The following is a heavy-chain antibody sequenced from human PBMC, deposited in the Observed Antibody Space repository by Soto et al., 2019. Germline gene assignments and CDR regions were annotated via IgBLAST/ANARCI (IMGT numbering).Heavy chain of an antibody. D-gene: IGHD5-18*01. CDR1: GFTFSSYS. CDR2: ISGSGGST. Sequence: GGSLRLSCAASGFTFSSYSMNWVRQAPGKGLEWVSAISGSGGSTYYADSVKGRFTISRDNSKNTLYLQMNSLRAEDTAVYYCAKDSPEQLWSPFDYWGQGTLVTVSS. V-gene: IGHV3-23*01. J-gene: IGHJ4*02. CDR3: AKDSPEQLWSPFDY.